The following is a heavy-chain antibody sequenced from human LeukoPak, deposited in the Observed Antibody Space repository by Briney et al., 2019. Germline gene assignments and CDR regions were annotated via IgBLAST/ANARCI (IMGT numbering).Heavy chain of an antibody. J-gene: IGHJ4*02. D-gene: IGHD3-22*01. CDR2: IRYDGSNK. V-gene: IGHV3-30*02. CDR1: GFTFSSYG. Sequence: PGGSLRLSCAASGFTFSSYGMHWVRQAPGKGLEWVAFIRYDGSNKYYADSVKGRFTISRDNSKNTLYLQMNSLGAEDTAVYYCAKDHHFTMIVVVEEYYFDYWGQGTLVTVSS. CDR3: AKDHHFTMIVVVEEYYFDY.